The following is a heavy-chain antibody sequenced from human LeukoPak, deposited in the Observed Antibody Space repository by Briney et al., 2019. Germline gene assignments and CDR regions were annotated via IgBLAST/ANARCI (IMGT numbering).Heavy chain of an antibody. J-gene: IGHJ6*03. V-gene: IGHV1-2*02. Sequence: ASVKVSCKASGYTFTGYYMHWVRQAPGQGLEWMGWINPNSGGTNYAQKFQGRVTMTRDTSISTAYMELSRLRSDDTAAYYCARDLSVNWGFEYYYYMDVWGKGTTVTVSS. CDR1: GYTFTGYY. D-gene: IGHD7-27*01. CDR2: INPNSGGT. CDR3: ARDLSVNWGFEYYYYMDV.